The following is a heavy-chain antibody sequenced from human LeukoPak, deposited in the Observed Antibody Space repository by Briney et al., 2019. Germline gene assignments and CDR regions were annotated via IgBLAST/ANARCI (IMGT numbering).Heavy chain of an antibody. Sequence: PGGSLRLSCAASGFTFSSYAMSWVRQAPGKGLEWVSAISGSGGSTYYADSVKGRFTISRDSSKNTLYLQMNSLRAEDTAVYYCATSYGDYAFYYYYGMDVWGQGTTVTVSS. D-gene: IGHD4-17*01. CDR3: ATSYGDYAFYYYYGMDV. CDR1: GFTFSSYA. J-gene: IGHJ6*02. V-gene: IGHV3-23*01. CDR2: ISGSGGST.